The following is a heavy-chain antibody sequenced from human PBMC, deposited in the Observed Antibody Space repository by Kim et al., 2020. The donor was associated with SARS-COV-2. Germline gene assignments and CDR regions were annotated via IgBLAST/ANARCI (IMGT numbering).Heavy chain of an antibody. CDR3: ARGPVGATGDFDY. Sequence: ASVKVSCKASGYIFITYAVHWVRQAPGQRLEWMGWINPGNGNRKYSQKFQGRVTITRDTSASTAYMDLSSLNSEDTAVYYCARGPVGATGDFDYWGQGTLVTVSS. V-gene: IGHV1-3*01. CDR1: GYIFITYA. CDR2: INPGNGNR. D-gene: IGHD1-26*01. J-gene: IGHJ4*02.